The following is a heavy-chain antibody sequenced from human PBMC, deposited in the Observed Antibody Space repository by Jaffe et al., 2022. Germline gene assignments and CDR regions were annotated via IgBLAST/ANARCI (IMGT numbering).Heavy chain of an antibody. CDR1: GYTFTSYA. J-gene: IGHJ4*02. CDR3: ARDHIFTWGWEMATTPYYFDY. Sequence: QVQLVQSGSELKKPGASVKVSCKASGYTFTSYAMNWVRQAPGQGLEWMGWINTNTGNPTYAQGFTGRFVFSLDTSVSTAYLQISSLKAEDTAVYYCARDHIFTWGWEMATTPYYFDYWGQGTLVTVSS. D-gene: IGHD1-1*01. CDR2: INTNTGNP. V-gene: IGHV7-4-1*02.